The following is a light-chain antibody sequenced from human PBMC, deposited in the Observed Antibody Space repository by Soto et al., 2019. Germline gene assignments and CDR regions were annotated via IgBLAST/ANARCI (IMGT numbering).Light chain of an antibody. J-gene: IGLJ2*01. CDR1: SSNIGNNY. CDR3: GTWDSSLSAYI. Sequence: QSVLTQPPSVSAAPGQMVTISCSGSSSNIGNNYVSWYQQLPGTAPKLLIYQNNKRPSGIPDRFSGSKSGTSATLGITGLQTGDEADYYCGTWDSSLSAYIFGGGTKVTVL. CDR2: QNN. V-gene: IGLV1-51*02.